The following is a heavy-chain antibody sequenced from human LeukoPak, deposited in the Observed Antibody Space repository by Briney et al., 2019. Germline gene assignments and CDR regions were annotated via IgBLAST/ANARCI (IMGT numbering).Heavy chain of an antibody. D-gene: IGHD4/OR15-4a*01. CDR2: ISTTGTTV. Sequence: GGSLRLSCAASGFTFTNAYMAWVRQAPGKGLEWVSHISTTGTTVYYADAVKGRFTISRDNAKNSLYLQMNSLRAEDTAVYYCARGLTMGHFGGQGTLVTVSS. V-gene: IGHV3-11*04. J-gene: IGHJ4*02. CDR1: GFTFTNAY. CDR3: ARGLTMGHF.